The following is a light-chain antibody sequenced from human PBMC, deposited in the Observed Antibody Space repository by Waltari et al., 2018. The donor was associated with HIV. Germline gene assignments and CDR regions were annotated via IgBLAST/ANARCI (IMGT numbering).Light chain of an antibody. CDR2: GDN. CDR3: QSYDSSNHAV. CDR1: SGSIASNY. V-gene: IGLV6-57*03. Sequence: NFMLTQPHSVSESPGKTVTVSCTRSSGSIASNYVQWSQQRPGSAPTTVIYGDNQRPSGVPDRFSGSIDSSSNSASLTISGLKTEDEADYYCQSYDSSNHAVFGGGTKLTVL. J-gene: IGLJ3*02.